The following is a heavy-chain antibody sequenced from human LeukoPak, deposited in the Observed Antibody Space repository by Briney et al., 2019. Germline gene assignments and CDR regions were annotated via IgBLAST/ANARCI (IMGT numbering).Heavy chain of an antibody. J-gene: IGHJ5*02. CDR3: ARGRRRGRSAAIVNWFDP. CDR1: GYTFTSYD. D-gene: IGHD2-2*01. V-gene: IGHV1-8*01. Sequence: ASVKVSCKASGYTFTSYDMNWVRQATGQGLEWMGWMNPNSGNTGYAQKFQGRVTMTRNTSISTAYMELSSLRSEDTAVYYCARGRRRGRSAAIVNWFDPWGQGTLVTVSS. CDR2: MNPNSGNT.